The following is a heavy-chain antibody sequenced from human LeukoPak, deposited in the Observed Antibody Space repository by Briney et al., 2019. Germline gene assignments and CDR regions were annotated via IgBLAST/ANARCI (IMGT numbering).Heavy chain of an antibody. Sequence: SETLSLTCTVSAGSISGYYWSWLRQPPGKGLEWIGYIYYSGSTNYNPSLKSRVTISVDTSKNQFSLKLSSVTAADTAVYYCARHRSGSYWRAFDIWGQGTMVTVSP. J-gene: IGHJ3*02. V-gene: IGHV4-59*08. CDR3: ARHRSGSYWRAFDI. CDR2: IYYSGST. CDR1: AGSISGYY. D-gene: IGHD1-26*01.